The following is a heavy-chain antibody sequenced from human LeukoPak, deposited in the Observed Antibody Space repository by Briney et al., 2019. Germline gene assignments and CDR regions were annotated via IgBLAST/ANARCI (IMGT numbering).Heavy chain of an antibody. Sequence: GGSLRLSCAASGFTFNNYALSWVRQAPGKGLEWVSAITSGSGGSTFYADSVKGRFTISRDKSKNTLYLQMNSLRAEDTAVYYCAKGLAVAGHFDYWGQGTLVTVSS. D-gene: IGHD6-19*01. V-gene: IGHV3-23*01. CDR3: AKGLAVAGHFDY. CDR2: ITSGSGGST. CDR1: GFTFNNYA. J-gene: IGHJ4*02.